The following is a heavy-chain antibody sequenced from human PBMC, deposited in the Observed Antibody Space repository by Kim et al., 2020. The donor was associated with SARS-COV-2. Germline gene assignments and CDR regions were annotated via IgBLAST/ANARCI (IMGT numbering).Heavy chain of an antibody. V-gene: IGHV3-33*01. D-gene: IGHD6-19*01. Sequence: GGSLRLSCAASGFTFGSYGMHWVRQAPGKGLEWVAVIWYDGSNKYYADSVKGRFTISRDNSKNTLYLQMNSLRAEDTAVYYCARGGQWLPNYYFDYWGQGTLVTVSS. CDR3: ARGGQWLPNYYFDY. CDR2: IWYDGSNK. CDR1: GFTFGSYG. J-gene: IGHJ4*02.